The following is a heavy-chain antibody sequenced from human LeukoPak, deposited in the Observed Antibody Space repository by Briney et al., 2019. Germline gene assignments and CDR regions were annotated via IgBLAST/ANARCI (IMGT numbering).Heavy chain of an antibody. CDR1: GFTFSNYG. J-gene: IGHJ4*02. V-gene: IGHV3-30*02. CDR2: IRFDGINQ. D-gene: IGHD6-19*01. CDR3: TKDPTAGPGTSIYFDY. Sequence: PGGSLRLSCSASGFTFSNYGMHWVRQAPGKGLQWVAFIRFDGINQYYADSVRGRFSISRDDSKNTLYLQMNSLRVDDTAVYYCTKDPTAGPGTSIYFDYWGQGTLVTVSS.